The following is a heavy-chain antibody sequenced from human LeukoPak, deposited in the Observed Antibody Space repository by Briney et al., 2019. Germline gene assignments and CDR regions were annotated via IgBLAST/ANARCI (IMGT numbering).Heavy chain of an antibody. V-gene: IGHV3-21*01. J-gene: IGHJ4*02. D-gene: IGHD3-3*01. Sequence: GRSLRLSCAASGFTFSSYSMNWVRQAPGKGLEWVSSISSSSSYIYYADSVKGRFTISRDNAKNSLYLQMNSLRAEDTAVYYCASASQSTYYDFWSGYDTAYYFDYWGQGTLVTVSS. CDR1: GFTFSSYS. CDR2: ISSSSSYI. CDR3: ASASQSTYYDFWSGYDTAYYFDY.